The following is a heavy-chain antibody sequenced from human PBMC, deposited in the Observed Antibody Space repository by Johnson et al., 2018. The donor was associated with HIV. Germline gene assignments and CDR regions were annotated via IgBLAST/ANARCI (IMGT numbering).Heavy chain of an antibody. D-gene: IGHD1-26*01. Sequence: QVQLVESGGDVVQPGRSLRLSCAASGFTFSSYAMHWVRQAPGKGLEWVAVISYDGSNKYYADSVKGRFTISRDNSKNTLYLQMNSLRAEDTAVYYCARQYRNSGSRTGAFDIWGQGTMVTVSS. V-gene: IGHV3-30-3*01. CDR3: ARQYRNSGSRTGAFDI. J-gene: IGHJ3*02. CDR2: ISYDGSNK. CDR1: GFTFSSYA.